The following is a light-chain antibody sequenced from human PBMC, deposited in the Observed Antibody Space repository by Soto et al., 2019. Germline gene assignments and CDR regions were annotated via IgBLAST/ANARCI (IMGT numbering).Light chain of an antibody. V-gene: IGLV2-14*01. J-gene: IGLJ2*01. CDR3: SSYTSSSTVV. Sequence: QSALTQPASVSGSPGQSITISCTGTSSDVGGYNYVSWYQQHPGKAPKLMIYDVSNRPSGVSXRFSGSKSGNTASLTISXXXAEDEAXXXCSSYTSSSTVVFGGGTQLTVL. CDR1: SSDVGGYNY. CDR2: DVS.